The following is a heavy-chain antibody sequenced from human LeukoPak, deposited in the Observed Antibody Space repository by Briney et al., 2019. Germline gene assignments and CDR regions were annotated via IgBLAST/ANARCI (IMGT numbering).Heavy chain of an antibody. CDR2: MNPNSGNT. Sequence: ASVKVSCKASGYTFTSYDINWVRQATGQGLEWMGWMNPNSGNTGYAQEFKGRVTITRNTSISTAYMELSHLRFEDTAVYFCARSSEQRRIDYWGQGTLVTVSS. D-gene: IGHD1/OR15-1a*01. V-gene: IGHV1-8*01. J-gene: IGHJ4*02. CDR1: GYTFTSYD. CDR3: ARSSEQRRIDY.